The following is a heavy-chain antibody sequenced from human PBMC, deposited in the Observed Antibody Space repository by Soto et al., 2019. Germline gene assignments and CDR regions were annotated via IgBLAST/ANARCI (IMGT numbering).Heavy chain of an antibody. D-gene: IGHD4-17*01. CDR1: GGSVTNSSYY. V-gene: IGHV4-39*01. CDR3: VSQRTTVPTQAYFDY. Sequence: PSETLSLTCTVSGGSVTNSSYYWGWIRQSPGKGLEWIGSVYYRGRSYSKSSVKNRVTISVDTSKNRFSLSLNSVTASDTAVYFCVSQRTTVPTQAYFDYWGPGALVTVSS. CDR2: VYYRGRS. J-gene: IGHJ4*02.